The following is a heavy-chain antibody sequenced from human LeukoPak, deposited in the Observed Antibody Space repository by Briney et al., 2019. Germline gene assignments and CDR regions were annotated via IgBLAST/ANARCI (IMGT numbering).Heavy chain of an antibody. CDR3: ARGPYPYCSSTSCYSY. V-gene: IGHV1-69*02. Sequence: SSVKVSCKASGGTFSSYTISWVRQAPGQGLEWMGRIIPILGIANYAQKFQGRVTITADKSTSTAYMELSSLRSEDTAVYYCARGPYPYCSSTSCYSYWGQGTLVTVSS. CDR1: GGTFSSYT. D-gene: IGHD2-2*01. J-gene: IGHJ4*02. CDR2: IIPILGIA.